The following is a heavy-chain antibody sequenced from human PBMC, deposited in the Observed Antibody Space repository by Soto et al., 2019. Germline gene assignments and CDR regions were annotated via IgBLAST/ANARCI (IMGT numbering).Heavy chain of an antibody. CDR2: IYPGDSDT. CDR3: ARHGIVVVPAARGQDYYYYMDV. V-gene: IGHV5-51*01. D-gene: IGHD2-2*01. Sequence: GESLKISCKGSGYSFTSYWIVWVRQMPGKGLEWMGIIYPGDSDTRYSPSFQGQVTISADKSISTAYLQWSSLKASDTAMYYCARHGIVVVPAARGQDYYYYMDVWGKGTTVTVSS. CDR1: GYSFTSYW. J-gene: IGHJ6*03.